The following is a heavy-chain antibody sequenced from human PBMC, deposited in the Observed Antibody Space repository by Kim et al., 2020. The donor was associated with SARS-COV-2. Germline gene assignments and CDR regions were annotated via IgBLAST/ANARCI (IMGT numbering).Heavy chain of an antibody. CDR3: ARRPVRGVSQVWGGMDV. CDR2: IYPGDSDT. D-gene: IGHD3-10*01. CDR1: GYSFTSYW. V-gene: IGHV5-51*01. Sequence: GESLKISCKASGYSFTSYWIAWVRQMPGKGLEWMGIIYPGDSDTRYSPSFQGQVTISADKSITTAYLQWSSLKASDTAMYYCARRPVRGVSQVWGGMDVWGQGTTVTVSS. J-gene: IGHJ6*02.